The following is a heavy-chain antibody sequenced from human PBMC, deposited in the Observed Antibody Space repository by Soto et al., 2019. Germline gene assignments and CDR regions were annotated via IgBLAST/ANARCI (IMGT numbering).Heavy chain of an antibody. J-gene: IGHJ4*02. Sequence: QVQLEQSGGEVKQPGSSVRVSCKTSGGTFSTYAINWVRQAPGQGLEWMGAIIPLIGTADYSQKFQGRVTITADESTSTAYMELSSLRFDDTAVYFCATPKRTYSSGYYYFDFWGQGTLVTVSS. CDR2: IIPLIGTA. CDR3: ATPKRTYSSGYYYFDF. D-gene: IGHD6-19*01. V-gene: IGHV1-69*01. CDR1: GGTFSTYA.